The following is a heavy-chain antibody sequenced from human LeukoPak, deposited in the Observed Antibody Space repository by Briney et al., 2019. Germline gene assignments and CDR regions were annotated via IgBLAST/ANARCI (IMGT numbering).Heavy chain of an antibody. V-gene: IGHV3-73*01. Sequence: GGSLRLSCAASGFTFSGSAMHWVRQASGKGLEWVGRIRSKANSYATAYAASVKGRFTISRDDSKNTAYLQMNSLKTEDTAVYYCTSVIRRSDAFDIWGQGTMVTVSS. CDR3: TSVIRRSDAFDI. J-gene: IGHJ3*02. CDR1: GFTFSGSA. CDR2: IRSKANSYAT. D-gene: IGHD3-16*02.